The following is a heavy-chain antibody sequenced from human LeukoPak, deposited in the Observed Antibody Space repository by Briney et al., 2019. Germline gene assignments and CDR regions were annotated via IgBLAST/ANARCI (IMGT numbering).Heavy chain of an antibody. CDR2: INFLGRA. J-gene: IGHJ4*02. D-gene: IGHD4-17*01. V-gene: IGHV4-34*01. Sequence: SETLSLTCTVSGGSFSSDFWSWIRQSPGKGLELLGTINFLGRAFYTPSLKSRVTISVDTSKNQFSLKLTSVTAADTAVYYCARAGVRPDYGDYSALPPDYWGQGTLVTVSS. CDR3: ARAGVRPDYGDYSALPPDY. CDR1: GGSFSSDF.